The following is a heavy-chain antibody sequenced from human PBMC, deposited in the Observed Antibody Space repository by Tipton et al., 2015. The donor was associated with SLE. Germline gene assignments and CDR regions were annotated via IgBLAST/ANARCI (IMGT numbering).Heavy chain of an antibody. D-gene: IGHD3-22*01. V-gene: IGHV3-43*01. Sequence: SLRLSCAASGFTFDDYTIHWVRQAPGKGLEWVSLISWDGGSTYYADSVKGRFTISRDNSKNSLYLQMNSLRTEDTALYYCTKQIVDSSAFDCWGQGTLVTVSS. CDR1: GFTFDDYT. CDR2: ISWDGGST. CDR3: TKQIVDSSAFDC. J-gene: IGHJ4*02.